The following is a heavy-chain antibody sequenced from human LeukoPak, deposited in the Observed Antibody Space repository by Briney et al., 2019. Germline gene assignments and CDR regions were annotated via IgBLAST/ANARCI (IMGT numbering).Heavy chain of an antibody. V-gene: IGHV3-21*01. J-gene: IGHJ6*02. CDR1: GFTFSSYS. Sequence: GGSLRLSCAASGFTFSSYSMNWVRQAPGKGLEWVSSISSSSSYIYYADSVKGRFTISRDNAKNSLYLQMNSLRAEDTAVYYCARDQDDFWSGIGGMDVWGQGTTVTVSS. D-gene: IGHD3-3*01. CDR2: ISSSSSYI. CDR3: ARDQDDFWSGIGGMDV.